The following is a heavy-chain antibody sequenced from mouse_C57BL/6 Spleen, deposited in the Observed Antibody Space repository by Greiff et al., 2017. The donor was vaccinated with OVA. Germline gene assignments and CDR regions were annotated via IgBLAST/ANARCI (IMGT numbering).Heavy chain of an antibody. J-gene: IGHJ2*01. CDR2: IDPSDSYT. Sequence: QVQLKESGAELVKPGASVKLSCKASGYTFTSYWMQWVKQRPGQGLEWIGEIDPSDSYTNYNQKFKGKATLTVDTSSSTAYMQLSSLTSEDSAVYYCATFDYWGQGTTLTVSS. CDR3: ATFDY. V-gene: IGHV1-50*01. CDR1: GYTFTSYW.